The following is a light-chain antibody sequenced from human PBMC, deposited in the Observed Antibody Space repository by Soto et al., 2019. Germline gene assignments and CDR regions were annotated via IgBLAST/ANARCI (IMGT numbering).Light chain of an antibody. Sequence: EVVLTQSPATLSLSPGERATLSCRASQSVKTFLVWYQQRPGQAPKLLIYQASLRAAGIPARFSASGSGTDFTLTISDVQPEDFALYYCHQRQSWPRTFGQGTKVDIK. J-gene: IGKJ1*01. V-gene: IGKV3-11*01. CDR2: QAS. CDR3: HQRQSWPRT. CDR1: QSVKTF.